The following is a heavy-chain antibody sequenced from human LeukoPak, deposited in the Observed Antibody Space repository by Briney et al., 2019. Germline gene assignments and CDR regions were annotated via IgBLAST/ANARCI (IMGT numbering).Heavy chain of an antibody. Sequence: ASVKVSCKASGYTFTRYGISWVRRAPGQGLEWMGWISAYNGNTNYAQKLQGRVTMTTDTSTSTAYMELRSLRSDDTAVYYCARMYSGSYDVDYWGQGTLVTVSS. J-gene: IGHJ4*02. CDR3: ARMYSGSYDVDY. CDR2: ISAYNGNT. V-gene: IGHV1-18*01. D-gene: IGHD1-26*01. CDR1: GYTFTRYG.